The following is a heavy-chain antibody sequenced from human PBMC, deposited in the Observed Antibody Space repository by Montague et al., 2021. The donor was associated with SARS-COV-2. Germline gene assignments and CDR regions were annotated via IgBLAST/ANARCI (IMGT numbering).Heavy chain of an antibody. CDR3: AMRGGALDAFDI. CDR2: MDYSGCT. Sequence: SETLSLTCTVSGGSIRTSIYYWGWIRQPPGKGLDWIGSMDYSGCTYYEPSLKSRVTISVDTSKNQFSLKLSSVTASDTAVYYCAMRGGALDAFDIWGQGTMVIVSS. V-gene: IGHV4-39*01. D-gene: IGHD4-17*01. CDR1: GGSIRTSIYY. J-gene: IGHJ3*02.